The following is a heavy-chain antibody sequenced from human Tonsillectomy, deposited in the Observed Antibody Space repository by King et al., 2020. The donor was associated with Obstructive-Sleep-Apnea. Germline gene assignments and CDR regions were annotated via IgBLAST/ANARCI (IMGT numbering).Heavy chain of an antibody. Sequence: VQLVESGGGLVQPGGSLRLSCVGSGFTFSNYWMSWARQAPGMGLAWVATIKEDGSQTHYVDSVKGRCSISRDNAKDSLYLQMNSLRAEDTAVYYCARSTVPYYYDVWGRGTLVTVSS. D-gene: IGHD3-10*01. CDR1: GFTFSNYW. CDR3: ARSTVPYYYDV. CDR2: IKEDGSQT. J-gene: IGHJ2*01. V-gene: IGHV3-7*01.